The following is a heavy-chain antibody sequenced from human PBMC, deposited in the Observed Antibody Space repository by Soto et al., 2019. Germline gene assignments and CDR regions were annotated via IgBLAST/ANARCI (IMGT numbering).Heavy chain of an antibody. CDR1: GGSISSGDYY. CDR2: IYYSGSA. J-gene: IGHJ4*02. CDR3: ARDILYRLDY. V-gene: IGHV4-30-4*01. Sequence: SETLSLTCTVSGGSISSGDYYWSWIRQPPGKGLEWIGYIYYSGSAYYKQSLKNRVNISVDTSKNQFSLKLSSVTAADTAVYYCARDILYRLDYWGQGILVTVSS. D-gene: IGHD3-9*01.